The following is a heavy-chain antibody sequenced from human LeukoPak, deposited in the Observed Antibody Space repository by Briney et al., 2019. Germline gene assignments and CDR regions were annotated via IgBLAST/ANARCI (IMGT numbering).Heavy chain of an antibody. D-gene: IGHD2/OR15-2a*01. CDR1: GFTFTNYA. V-gene: IGHV3-30-3*01. CDR3: VPLAQILLNSFDP. J-gene: IGHJ5*02. Sequence: GGSLRLSCAVSGFTFTNYAIHWVRQAPGKGLEWVALISFDGSNKYYADSVKGRFTISRDNSKNTLHLQMNSLRAEDTAVYYCVPLAQILLNSFDPWGQGTLVTVSS. CDR2: ISFDGSNK.